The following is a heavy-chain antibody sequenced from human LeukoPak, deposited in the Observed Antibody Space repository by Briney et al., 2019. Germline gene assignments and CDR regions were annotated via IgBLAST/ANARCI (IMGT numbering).Heavy chain of an antibody. CDR1: GFTVSSNY. D-gene: IGHD3-10*02. V-gene: IGHV3-66*02. Sequence: GGSLRLSCAASGFTVSSNYMSWVRQAPGKGLEWVSVIYSGGSTYYADSVTGRFTISRDNSKNTLYLQMNSLRHEDTAVYYCARSPRFGEFNSWGQGTLVTVSS. CDR3: ARSPRFGEFNS. J-gene: IGHJ4*02. CDR2: IYSGGST.